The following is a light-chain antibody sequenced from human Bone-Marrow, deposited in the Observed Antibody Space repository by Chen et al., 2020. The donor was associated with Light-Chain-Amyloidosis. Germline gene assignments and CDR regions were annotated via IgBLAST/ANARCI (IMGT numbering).Light chain of an antibody. CDR1: SSDVGTYHL. CDR2: DGS. CDR3: CSDEGSVV. Sequence: QSALTQPASVSGSPGQSITISCSGTSSDVGTYHLVSWFQQHPGKAPKLMIYDGSKRPSGVSNRFSGSKSGNTASLTISGLQAEDEAEYYCCSDEGSVVFGGGTKLTVL. V-gene: IGLV2-23*01. J-gene: IGLJ2*01.